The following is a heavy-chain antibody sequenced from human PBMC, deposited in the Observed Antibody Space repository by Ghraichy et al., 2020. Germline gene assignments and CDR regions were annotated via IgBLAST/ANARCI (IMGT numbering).Heavy chain of an antibody. CDR2: IKQDGSEK. J-gene: IGHJ4*02. D-gene: IGHD5-12*01. V-gene: IGHV3-7*01. CDR1: GFTFSRYW. Sequence: ETLSLTCAASGFTFSRYWMSWVRQAPGKGLEWVANIKQDGSEKYYVDSVKGRFTISRDNAKNSLYLQMNSLRAEDAAVYYCARVMGATTPNDYWGQGTLVTVSS. CDR3: ARVMGATTPNDY.